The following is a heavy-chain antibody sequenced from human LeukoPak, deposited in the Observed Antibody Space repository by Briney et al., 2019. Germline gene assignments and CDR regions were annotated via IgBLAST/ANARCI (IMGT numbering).Heavy chain of an antibody. V-gene: IGHV3-7*04. D-gene: IGHD6-13*01. CDR3: ARDLEGFSWYDY. J-gene: IGHJ4*02. CDR1: GFTFSSYW. CDR2: IKQDGSEK. Sequence: PGGSLRLSCAASGFTFSSYWMTWVRQAPGKGLEWVANIKQDGSEKYYVDSVKGRFTISRDNAKNSLYLQMNSLRAEDTGVYYCARDLEGFSWYDYWGQGTLVTVFS.